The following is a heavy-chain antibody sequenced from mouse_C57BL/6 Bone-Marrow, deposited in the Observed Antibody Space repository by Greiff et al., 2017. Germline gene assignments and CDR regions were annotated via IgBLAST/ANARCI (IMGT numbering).Heavy chain of an antibody. V-gene: IGHV2-4*01. J-gene: IGHJ4*01. CDR3: ANTVVATYYYARDY. Sequence: VMLVESGPGLVQPSQSLSITCTVSGFSLTRYGVHWVRQPPGKGLEWLGVIWSGGSTDYNAAFISRLSISKDNSKSQVFFKMNSLQADDTAIYYCANTVVATYYYARDYWGQGTSVTVSS. D-gene: IGHD1-1*01. CDR2: IWSGGST. CDR1: GFSLTRYG.